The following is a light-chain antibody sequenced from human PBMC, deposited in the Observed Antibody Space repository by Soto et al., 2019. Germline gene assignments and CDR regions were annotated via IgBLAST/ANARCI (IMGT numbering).Light chain of an antibody. CDR1: SSDIGAYNY. CDR3: SSFAGGAHLV. Sequence: QSALAQPPSASGSPGQSVTISCTGSSSDIGAYNYVYWYQQYPGKAPKLIIYDVNQRPSGVPDRFYGSKSGNAASLTVSGLQAEDESVYYCSSFAGGAHLVFGGETKLTV. CDR2: DVN. J-gene: IGLJ2*01. V-gene: IGLV2-8*01.